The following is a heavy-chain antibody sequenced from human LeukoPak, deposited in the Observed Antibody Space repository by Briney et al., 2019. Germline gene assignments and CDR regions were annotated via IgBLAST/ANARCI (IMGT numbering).Heavy chain of an antibody. CDR2: IKPNSGGT. CDR3: ARGGREYQLLFYHYYYYMDV. V-gene: IGHV1-2*02. CDR1: GYTFTGYY. D-gene: IGHD2-2*01. Sequence: ASVKVSCKASGYTFTGYYIHWVRQAPGQGLEWMGWIKPNSGGTNYAQKFQGRVTMTRDTSISTAYMELSRLRSDDTAVYYCARGGREYQLLFYHYYYYMDVWGKGTTVTISS. J-gene: IGHJ6*03.